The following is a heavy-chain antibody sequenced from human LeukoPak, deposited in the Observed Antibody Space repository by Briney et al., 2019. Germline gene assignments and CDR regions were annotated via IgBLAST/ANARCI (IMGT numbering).Heavy chain of an antibody. CDR1: GGSFSGYY. D-gene: IGHD6-13*01. CDR3: ARNFFLRPHSSSWQRGYYFDY. Sequence: SETLSLTCAVYGGSFSGYYWSWIRQPPGKGLEWIGEINHSGSTNYNPSLKSRVTISVDTSKNQFSLKLSSVTAADTAVYYCARNFFLRPHSSSWQRGYYFDYWGQGTLVTVSS. J-gene: IGHJ4*02. V-gene: IGHV4-34*01. CDR2: INHSGST.